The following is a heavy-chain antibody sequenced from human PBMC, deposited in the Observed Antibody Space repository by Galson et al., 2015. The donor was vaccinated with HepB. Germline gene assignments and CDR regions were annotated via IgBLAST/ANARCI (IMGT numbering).Heavy chain of an antibody. CDR3: AKRVPAAIGAPNWFDP. CDR1: GFTFSSYA. V-gene: IGHV3-23*01. CDR2: ISGSGGST. Sequence: SLRLSCAASGFTFSSYAMSWVRQAPGKGLEWVSAISGSGGSTYYADSVKGRFTISRDNSKNTLYLQMNSLRAEDTAVYYCAKRVPAAIGAPNWFDPWGQGTLVTVSS. J-gene: IGHJ5*02. D-gene: IGHD2-2*01.